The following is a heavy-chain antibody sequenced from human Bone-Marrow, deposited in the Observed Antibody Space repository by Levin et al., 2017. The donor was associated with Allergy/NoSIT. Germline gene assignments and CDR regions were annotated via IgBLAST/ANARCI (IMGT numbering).Heavy chain of an antibody. V-gene: IGHV1-24*01. CDR3: ATHKYSSGWTLDY. D-gene: IGHD6-19*01. J-gene: IGHJ4*02. CDR1: GYTLTELS. CDR2: FDPEDGET. Sequence: GESLKISCKVSGYTLTELSMHWVRQAPGKGLEWMGGFDPEDGETIYAQKFQGRVTMTEDTSTDTAYMELSSLRSEDTAVYYCATHKYSSGWTLDYWGQGTLVTVSS.